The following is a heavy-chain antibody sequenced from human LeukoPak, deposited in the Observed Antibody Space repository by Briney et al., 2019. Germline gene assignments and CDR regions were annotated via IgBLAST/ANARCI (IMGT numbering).Heavy chain of an antibody. CDR3: AKDFHPIQFLTAYYFAIGNAFDI. CDR2: ISWSSGSI. Sequence: SGGSLRLSCAASGFTFDDYAMHWVRQAPGKGLEGVSGISWSSGSIGYADSVKGRFTISRDNAKNSLYLQMNSLRAEDTALYYCAKDFHPIQFLTAYYFAIGNAFDIWGQGTMVTVSS. D-gene: IGHD3-9*01. CDR1: GFTFDDYA. J-gene: IGHJ3*02. V-gene: IGHV3-9*01.